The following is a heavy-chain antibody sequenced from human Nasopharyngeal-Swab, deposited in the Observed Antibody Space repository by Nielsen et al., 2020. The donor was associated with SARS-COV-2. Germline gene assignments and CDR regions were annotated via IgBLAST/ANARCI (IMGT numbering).Heavy chain of an antibody. CDR1: GFTFSSYS. J-gene: IGHJ6*02. D-gene: IGHD2-21*02. Sequence: GGSLRLSCAASGFTFSSYSMNWVRQAPGKGLEWVSSISSSSSYIYYADSVKGRFTISRDNAKNSLYLQMNSLRAEDTAAYYCARAGGAYCGGDCYYYYGMDVWGRGTTVTVSS. CDR2: ISSSSSYI. V-gene: IGHV3-21*01. CDR3: ARAGGAYCGGDCYYYYGMDV.